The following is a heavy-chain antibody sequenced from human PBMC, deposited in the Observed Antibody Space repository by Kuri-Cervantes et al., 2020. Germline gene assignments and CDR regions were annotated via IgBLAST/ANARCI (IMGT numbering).Heavy chain of an antibody. Sequence: GESLKISCAASGFTFSSYSMNWVRQAPGKGLEWVSYISSSSSTIYYADSVKGRFTISRDNSKNTLYLQMNSLRAEDTAIYYCAKDRPYNRENTDTINWFDPWGQGTLVTVSS. V-gene: IGHV3-48*01. CDR2: ISSSSSTI. CDR1: GFTFSSYS. CDR3: AKDRPYNRENTDTINWFDP. D-gene: IGHD1-14*01. J-gene: IGHJ5*02.